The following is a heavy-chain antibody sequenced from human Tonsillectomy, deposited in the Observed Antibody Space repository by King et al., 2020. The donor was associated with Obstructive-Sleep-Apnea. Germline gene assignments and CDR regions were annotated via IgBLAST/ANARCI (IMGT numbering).Heavy chain of an antibody. CDR2: ISSNGGST. J-gene: IGHJ6*02. V-gene: IGHV3-64D*06. CDR1: GFTFSSYA. CDR3: VNNRRTYYDFWRADPDYYYYYGMDV. Sequence: QLVQSGGGLVQPGGSLRLSCSASGFTFSSYAMHWVRQAPGKGLEYVSAISSNGGSTYYADSVKGRFTISRDNSKNTLYLQMSSLRAEDTAVYYCVNNRRTYYDFWRADPDYYYYYGMDVWGQGTTVTVSS. D-gene: IGHD3-3*01.